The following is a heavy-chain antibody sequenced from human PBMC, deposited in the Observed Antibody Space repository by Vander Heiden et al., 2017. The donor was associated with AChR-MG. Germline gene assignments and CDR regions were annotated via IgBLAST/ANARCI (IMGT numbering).Heavy chain of an antibody. CDR2: IIPILGIA. V-gene: IGHV1-69*04. CDR1: VGTFSSYA. J-gene: IGHJ3*02. CDR3: ARDDSSGYDAFDI. Sequence: QVQLVQSGAEVKKPGSSVKVSCKASVGTFSSYAISWVRQAPGQGLEWMGRIIPILGIANYAQKFQGRVTITADKSTSTAYMELSSLRSEDTAVYYCARDDSSGYDAFDIWGQGTMVTVSS. D-gene: IGHD3-22*01.